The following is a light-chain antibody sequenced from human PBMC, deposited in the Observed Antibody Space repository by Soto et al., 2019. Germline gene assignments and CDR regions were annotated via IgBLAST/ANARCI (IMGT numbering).Light chain of an antibody. CDR3: QQHNYWPS. J-gene: IGKJ2*01. CDR2: GAS. Sequence: EIVMTQTPATQSVSPGERATLSCRASQSVSSNLAWYQQKPGQAPRLLLYGASTRATGIPGRFSGSGSGTEFTLTITSPQSEDFAVYYCQQHNYWPSFGQGTKLEIK. CDR1: QSVSSN. V-gene: IGKV3-15*01.